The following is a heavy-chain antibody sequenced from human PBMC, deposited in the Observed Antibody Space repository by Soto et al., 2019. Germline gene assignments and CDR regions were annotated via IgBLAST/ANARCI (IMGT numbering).Heavy chain of an antibody. CDR1: GYTFTSYG. D-gene: IGHD5-18*01. J-gene: IGHJ5*02. V-gene: IGHV1-18*01. CDR3: ARDRAQEGDTAMTNWFDP. CDR2: ISAYNGNT. Sequence: ASVKVSCKASGYTFTSYGISWVRQAPGQGLEWMGWISAYNGNTNYAQKLQGRVTMTTDTSTSTAYMELRSLRSDDTAVYYCARDRAQEGDTAMTNWFDPWGQGTLVTVSS.